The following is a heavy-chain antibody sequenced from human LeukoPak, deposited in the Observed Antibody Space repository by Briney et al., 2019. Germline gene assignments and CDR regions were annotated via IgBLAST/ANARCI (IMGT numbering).Heavy chain of an antibody. Sequence: GGSLRLSCAASGFTFSSYSMNWVRQAPGKGLEWVSSISSSSSYIYYADSVKGRFTISRDNAKNSLYLQMNSLRAEDTAVYYCARDKSYGEYYYYGMDVWGQGTTVTVSS. CDR2: ISSSSSYI. CDR1: GFTFSSYS. V-gene: IGHV3-21*01. D-gene: IGHD4-17*01. J-gene: IGHJ6*02. CDR3: ARDKSYGEYYYYGMDV.